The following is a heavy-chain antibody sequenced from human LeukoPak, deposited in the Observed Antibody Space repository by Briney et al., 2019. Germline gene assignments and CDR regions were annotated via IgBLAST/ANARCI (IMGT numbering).Heavy chain of an antibody. V-gene: IGHV3-7*03. J-gene: IGHJ3*02. CDR2: IKQDGSEK. Sequence: GGSLRLSCAASGFTFSSYWMSWVRQAPGKGLEWVANIKQDGSEKYYVDSVKGRFNISRDNAKNSLYLQMNSLRAEDTALYYCAKDRNEYGDYGDAFDIWGQGTMVTVSS. CDR3: AKDRNEYGDYGDAFDI. D-gene: IGHD4-17*01. CDR1: GFTFSSYW.